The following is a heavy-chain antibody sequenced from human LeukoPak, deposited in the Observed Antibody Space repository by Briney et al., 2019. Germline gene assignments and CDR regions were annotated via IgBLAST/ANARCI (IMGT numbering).Heavy chain of an antibody. CDR2: IYYSGST. D-gene: IGHD5-18*01. V-gene: IGHV4-59*08. CDR3: ASSRYSYGYRRTYYYYGMDV. Sequence: PSETLSLTCTVSGGSISSYYWSWIRQPPGKGLEWIGYIYYSGSTNYNPSLKSRVTISVDTSKNQFSLKLSSVTAADTAVYYCASSRYSYGYRRTYYYYGMDVWGQGTTVTVSS. J-gene: IGHJ6*02. CDR1: GGSISSYY.